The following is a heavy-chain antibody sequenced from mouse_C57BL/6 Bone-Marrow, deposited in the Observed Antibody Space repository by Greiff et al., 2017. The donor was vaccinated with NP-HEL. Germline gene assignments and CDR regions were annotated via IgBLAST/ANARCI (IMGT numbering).Heavy chain of an antibody. CDR3: ARYYRGFDY. V-gene: IGHV1-55*01. CDR2: IYPGSGST. D-gene: IGHD2-14*01. Sequence: QVQLQQPGAELVKPGASVKMSCKASGYTFTSYWITWVKQRPGQGLERIGDIYPGSGSTNYNEKFKSKATLTVGTSSSTAYMQLSSLTSEDSAVYYCARYYRGFDYWGQGTTLTVSS. CDR1: GYTFTSYW. J-gene: IGHJ2*01.